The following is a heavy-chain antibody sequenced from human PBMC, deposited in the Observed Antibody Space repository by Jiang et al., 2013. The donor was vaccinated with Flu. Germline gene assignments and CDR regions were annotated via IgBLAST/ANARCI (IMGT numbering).Heavy chain of an antibody. D-gene: IGHD3-22*01. J-gene: IGHJ4*02. Sequence: LLKPSETLSLTCTVSGGSISSSSYYWGWIRQPPGKGLEWIGSIYYSGSTYYNPSLKSRVTISVDTSKNQFSLKLSSVTAADTAVYYCARLKGYYYDSSGYYSIDYWGQGTLVTVSS. CDR3: ARLKGYYYDSSGYYSIDY. CDR1: GGSISSSSYY. CDR2: IYYSGST. V-gene: IGHV4-39*01.